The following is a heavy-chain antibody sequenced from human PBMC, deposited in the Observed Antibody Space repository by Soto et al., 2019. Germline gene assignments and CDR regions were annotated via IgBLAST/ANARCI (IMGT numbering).Heavy chain of an antibody. CDR2: ISHRGAT. D-gene: IGHD6-25*01. V-gene: IGHV4-4*02. J-gene: IGHJ4*02. CDR3: AKDASISGANIWGYFDF. CDR1: GGSIDSSIW. Sequence: QVQLQESGPGLVKPSETLSLTCAVSGGSIDSSIWWSWVRQSPGTGLEWIGEISHRGATNYNPSLKSRVTISIYRSNDQFSLKLTSVTAADTAVYYCAKDASISGANIWGYFDFWGQGTLVTVSS.